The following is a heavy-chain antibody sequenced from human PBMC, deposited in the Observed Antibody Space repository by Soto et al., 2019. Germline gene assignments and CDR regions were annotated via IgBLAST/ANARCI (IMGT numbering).Heavy chain of an antibody. CDR2: ISSSSSYI. V-gene: IGHV3-21*01. Sequence: TGGSLRLSCAASGFTFSSYSMNWVRQAPGKGLEWVSSISSSSSYIYYADSVKGRFTISRDNAKNSLYLQMNSLRAEDTAVYYCASATDYDFWSGCYAPLGYYYGMDVWGQGTTVTVSS. CDR1: GFTFSSYS. J-gene: IGHJ6*02. D-gene: IGHD3-3*01. CDR3: ASATDYDFWSGCYAPLGYYYGMDV.